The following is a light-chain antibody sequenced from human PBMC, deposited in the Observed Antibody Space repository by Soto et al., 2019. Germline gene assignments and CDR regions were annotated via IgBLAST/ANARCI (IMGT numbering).Light chain of an antibody. Sequence: EIVLTQAPANLSSFPGDRVTLSCRASQYINTRLAWYQHRPGQAPRLLIYQTSIRAAGIPARFSASGSGTDFTINISDVQPEDFALYYCHQRQSWPRTFGQGTKVDI. CDR3: HQRQSWPRT. V-gene: IGKV3-11*01. CDR2: QTS. J-gene: IGKJ1*01. CDR1: QYINTR.